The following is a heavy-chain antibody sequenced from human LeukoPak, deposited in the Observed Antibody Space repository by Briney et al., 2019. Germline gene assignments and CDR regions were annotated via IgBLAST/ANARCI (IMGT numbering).Heavy chain of an antibody. CDR3: ARDLSGYSSGWYY. D-gene: IGHD6-19*01. CDR2: ISSNGGST. V-gene: IGHV3-64*01. CDR1: GFTFSSYA. J-gene: IGHJ4*02. Sequence: GGSLRLSCAASGFTFSSYAMHWVRQAPGKGLEYVSAISSNGGSTYYANSVKGRFTISRDNSKNTLYLQMGSLRAEDMAVYYCARDLSGYSSGWYYWGQGTLVTVPS.